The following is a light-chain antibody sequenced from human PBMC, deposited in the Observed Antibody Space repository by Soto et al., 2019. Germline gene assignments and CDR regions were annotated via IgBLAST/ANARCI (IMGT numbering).Light chain of an antibody. V-gene: IGLV3-21*02. CDR2: DDR. CDR1: NIASES. CDR3: QVWDTSTEQYV. J-gene: IGLJ1*01. Sequence: SYELTQPPSVSVAPEQTATIACGGHNIASESDHWYQQKPGQAPVLVIHDDRDRPSGIPGRFSGSNSGNTAILTISRVDGGDEADYYCQVWDTSTEQYVFGTGTKLTVL.